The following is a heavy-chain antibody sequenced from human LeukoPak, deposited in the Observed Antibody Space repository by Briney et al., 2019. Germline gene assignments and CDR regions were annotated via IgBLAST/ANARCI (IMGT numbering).Heavy chain of an antibody. Sequence: SETLSLTCAVSGGSISSSGYSWSWIRQPPGKGLEWIGEINHSGSTNYNPSLKSRVTISVDTSKNQFSLKLSSVTAADTAVYYCARGHRSGYRWNWFDPWGQGTLVTVSS. CDR2: INHSGST. J-gene: IGHJ5*02. CDR1: GGSISSSGYS. V-gene: IGHV4-34*01. D-gene: IGHD3-22*01. CDR3: ARGHRSGYRWNWFDP.